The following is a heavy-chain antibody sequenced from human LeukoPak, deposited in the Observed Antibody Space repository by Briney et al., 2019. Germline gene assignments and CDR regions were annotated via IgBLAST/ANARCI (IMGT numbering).Heavy chain of an antibody. CDR3: AKSRGSSGWYATMDY. J-gene: IGHJ4*02. Sequence: GGSLRLSCAASGFTFSSYAMSWVRQAPGKGLEWVSAISGSGGSTYYADSVKGRFTISRDNSKNTLYLQMNSLRAEDTALYYCAKSRGSSGWYATMDYWGQGTLVTVSS. V-gene: IGHV3-23*01. CDR1: GFTFSSYA. D-gene: IGHD6-19*01. CDR2: ISGSGGST.